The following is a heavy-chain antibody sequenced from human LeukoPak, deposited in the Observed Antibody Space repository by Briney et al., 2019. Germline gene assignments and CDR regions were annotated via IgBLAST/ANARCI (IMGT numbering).Heavy chain of an antibody. CDR3: ARSIVVVPAAPFDP. D-gene: IGHD2-2*01. J-gene: IGHJ5*02. Sequence: ASVKVSCKASGYTFTGYYMHWVRQAPGQGLEWMGWINPNSGGTNYAQKFQGRVTMTRDTSTSTAYMELSRLRSDDTAVYYCARSIVVVPAAPFDPWGQGTLVTVSS. V-gene: IGHV1-2*02. CDR1: GYTFTGYY. CDR2: INPNSGGT.